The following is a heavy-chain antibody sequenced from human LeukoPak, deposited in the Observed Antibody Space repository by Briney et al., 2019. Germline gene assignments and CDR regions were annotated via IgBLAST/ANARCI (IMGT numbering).Heavy chain of an antibody. D-gene: IGHD4-17*01. CDR1: GYTFTGYY. CDR3: ARNGDYDLYYYYYYMDV. CDR2: INPNSGGT. Sequence: ASVKVSCKASGYTFTGYYMHWVRQAPGQGLDWMGWINPNSGGTNYAQKFHGRVTITRDTSISTAYMELSRLRSDDTAVYYCARNGDYDLYYYYYYMDVWGKGTTVTVSS. J-gene: IGHJ6*03. V-gene: IGHV1-2*02.